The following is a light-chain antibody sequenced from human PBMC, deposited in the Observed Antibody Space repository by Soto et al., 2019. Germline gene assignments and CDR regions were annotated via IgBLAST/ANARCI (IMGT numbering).Light chain of an antibody. CDR3: CSHAGSYTYV. CDR1: SSYVGGYNY. J-gene: IGLJ1*01. Sequence: QSVLTQPRSVSGSPGQSLTISCTGTSSYVGGYNYVSWYQQHPGKAPKLMIYDVTKRPSGVPDRFSGSKSGNTASLTISGLQAEDEGDYYCCSHAGSYTYVFGTGTKVTV. CDR2: DVT. V-gene: IGLV2-11*01.